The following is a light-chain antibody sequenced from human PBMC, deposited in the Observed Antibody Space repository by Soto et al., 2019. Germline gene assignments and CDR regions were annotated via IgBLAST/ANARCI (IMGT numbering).Light chain of an antibody. V-gene: IGKV3-20*01. CDR1: QSINNRY. J-gene: IGKJ3*01. Sequence: EIVLTQSPGTLSLSPGERATLSCRASQSINNRYLAWYQQKPGQAPRLLIYGASSRATGIPDRFIGSGSGTDFTLTISRLEPEDFAVYYCQQFGSSPGFTFGPGTKVAI. CDR2: GAS. CDR3: QQFGSSPGFT.